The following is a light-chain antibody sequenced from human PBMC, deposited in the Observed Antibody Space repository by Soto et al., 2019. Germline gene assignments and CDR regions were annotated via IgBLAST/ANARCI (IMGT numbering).Light chain of an antibody. V-gene: IGKV1-5*03. J-gene: IGKJ1*01. CDR3: QQYNSYLWT. CDR1: QSISSW. CDR2: KAS. Sequence: DIQMTQSPSTLSASVGDRVTITCRASQSISSWLAWYQQKPGKAPKLLIDKASSLESGVPSRFSGSGSGTEFTLTISSLQPDDFATYDCQQYNSYLWTFGQGTKVEIK.